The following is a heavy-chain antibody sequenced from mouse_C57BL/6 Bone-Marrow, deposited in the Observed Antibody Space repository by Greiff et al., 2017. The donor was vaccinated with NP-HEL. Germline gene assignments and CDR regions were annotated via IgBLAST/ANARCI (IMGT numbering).Heavy chain of an antibody. V-gene: IGHV1-59*01. CDR3: ARPNIYYFFAY. CDR1: GYTFTSYW. Sequence: QVQLQQPGAELVRPGTSVKLSCKASGYTFTSYWMHWVKQRPGQGLEWIGVIDPSDSYTNYNQKFKGKATLTVDTSSSTAYMQLSSLTSEDSAVYYCARPNIYYFFAYWGQGTLVTVSA. J-gene: IGHJ3*01. CDR2: IDPSDSYT. D-gene: IGHD2-1*01.